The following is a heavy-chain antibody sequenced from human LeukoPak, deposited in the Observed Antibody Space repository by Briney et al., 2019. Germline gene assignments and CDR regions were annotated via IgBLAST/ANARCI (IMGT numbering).Heavy chain of an antibody. CDR1: GYGFFGYW. Sequence: GESLKISCKGSGYGFFGYWIGWVRKMPGKGLEWMGIIYPGDSDTRYSPSFQGQVTISADKSISTAYLQWSSLKASDTAMYYCARSLSSSSFWYYYYGMDVWGQGTTVTVSS. V-gene: IGHV5-51*01. CDR2: IYPGDSDT. J-gene: IGHJ6*02. D-gene: IGHD6-6*01. CDR3: ARSLSSSSFWYYYYGMDV.